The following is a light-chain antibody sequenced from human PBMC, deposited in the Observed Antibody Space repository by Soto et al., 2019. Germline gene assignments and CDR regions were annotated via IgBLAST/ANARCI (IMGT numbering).Light chain of an antibody. J-gene: IGLJ2*01. CDR3: TSWTTSTTMI. CDR2: DVN. Sequence: QSVLTQPASVSGSPGQSITISCTGTHSDIGAYNFVSWYQQHPGEVPKLILYDVNVRPSGVSNRFSGYKSGNTASLTISGLQAEDEADYYCTSWTTSTTMIFGGGTKLTVL. CDR1: HSDIGAYNF. V-gene: IGLV2-14*03.